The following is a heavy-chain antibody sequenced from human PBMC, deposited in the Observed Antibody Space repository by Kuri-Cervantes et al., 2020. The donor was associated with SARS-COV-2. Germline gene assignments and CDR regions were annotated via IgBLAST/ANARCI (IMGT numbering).Heavy chain of an antibody. CDR3: ARAGTAPHWYFDL. Sequence: GESLKISCAASGFTFSTYGMHWVRQATGKGLEWVSAIGTAGDPYYPGSVKGRFTISRENAKNSLYLQMNSLSAGDTAVYYCARAGTAPHWYFDLWGRGTLVTVSS. CDR1: GFTFSTYG. D-gene: IGHD6-13*01. J-gene: IGHJ2*01. V-gene: IGHV3-13*05. CDR2: IGTAGDP.